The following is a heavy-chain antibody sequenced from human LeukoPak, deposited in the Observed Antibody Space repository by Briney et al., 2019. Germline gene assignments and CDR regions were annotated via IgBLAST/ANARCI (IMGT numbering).Heavy chain of an antibody. D-gene: IGHD1-26*01. CDR3: ATSLVGTKGPFDD. V-gene: IGHV4-59*01. J-gene: IGHJ4*02. Sequence: PSETLSLTCTVSGGSISSYYWSWIRQPPGKGLEWIGYIYYSGSTNYNPSLKSRVTISVDTSKNQFSLKLSSVTAADTAVYYCATSLVGTKGPFDDWGQGTLVTVSS. CDR1: GGSISSYY. CDR2: IYYSGST.